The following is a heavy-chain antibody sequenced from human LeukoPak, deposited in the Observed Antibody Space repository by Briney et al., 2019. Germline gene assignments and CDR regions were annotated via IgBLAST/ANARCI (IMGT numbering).Heavy chain of an antibody. CDR3: ARVAKERVGGVYYFDY. Sequence: GGSLRLSCAASGFTFSDYDMHWVHQATGKGLEWVSAIGTAGDTYYTGSVKGRFTISRENAKNSLYLQMNSLRAGDTAVYYCARVAKERVGGVYYFDYWGQGTLVTVSS. V-gene: IGHV3-13*01. D-gene: IGHD1-1*01. J-gene: IGHJ4*02. CDR2: IGTAGDT. CDR1: GFTFSDYD.